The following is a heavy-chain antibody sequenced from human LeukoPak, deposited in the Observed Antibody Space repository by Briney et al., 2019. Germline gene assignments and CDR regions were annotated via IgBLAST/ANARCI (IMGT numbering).Heavy chain of an antibody. V-gene: IGHV3-21*04. J-gene: IGHJ5*02. Sequence: GGSLRLSCAASGFTFSSYSMNWVRQAPGKGLEWVSSISSSSSYIYYADSVKGRFTISRDNSKNTLYMQMSSLRAEDTAVYYCGKEAYSGSYYWFDPWGQGTLVTVSS. CDR1: GFTFSSYS. D-gene: IGHD1-26*01. CDR2: ISSSSSYI. CDR3: GKEAYSGSYYWFDP.